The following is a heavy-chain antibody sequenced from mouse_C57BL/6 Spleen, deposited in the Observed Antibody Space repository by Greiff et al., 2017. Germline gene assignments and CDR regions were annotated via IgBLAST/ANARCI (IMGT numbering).Heavy chain of an antibody. V-gene: IGHV3-6*01. CDR3: ARDYDYDDGLPLAY. D-gene: IGHD2-4*01. J-gene: IGHJ3*01. Sequence: VQLKESGPGLVKPSQSLSLTCSVTGYSITSGYYWNWIRQFPGNKLEWMGYISYDGSNNYNPSLKNRISITRDTSKNQFFLKLNSVTTEDTATYYCARDYDYDDGLPLAYWGQGTLVTVSA. CDR2: ISYDGSN. CDR1: GYSITSGYY.